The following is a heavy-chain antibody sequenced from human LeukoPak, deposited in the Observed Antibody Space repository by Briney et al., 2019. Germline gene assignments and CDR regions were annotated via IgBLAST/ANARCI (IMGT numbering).Heavy chain of an antibody. CDR1: GYIFTSYY. Sequence: ASVKVSCKASGYIFTSYYIHWVRQAPGQGLEWMGIINPSGGSTSYAQKFQGRVTMTRDTSTSTVYMELSSLRSEDTAVYYCARDEGIQLWFGYLDYWGQGTLVTVSS. D-gene: IGHD5-18*01. V-gene: IGHV1-46*01. CDR2: INPSGGST. CDR3: ARDEGIQLWFGYLDY. J-gene: IGHJ4*02.